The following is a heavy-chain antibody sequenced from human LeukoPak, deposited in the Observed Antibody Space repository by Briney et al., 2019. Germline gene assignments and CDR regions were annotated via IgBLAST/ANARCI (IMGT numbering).Heavy chain of an antibody. V-gene: IGHV6-1*01. CDR2: TYYRSKWHN. J-gene: IGHJ4*02. CDR3: ARDESDYGGKSFDY. CDR1: GDSVSSNSAA. D-gene: IGHD4-23*01. Sequence: SQTLSLTCAISGDSVSSNSAAWNWIRQSPSRGLEWLGRTYYRSKWHNDYAVSVRSRITISPDTSKNQFSLQLNSVTPEDTAVYYCARDESDYGGKSFDYWGQGTLVTVSS.